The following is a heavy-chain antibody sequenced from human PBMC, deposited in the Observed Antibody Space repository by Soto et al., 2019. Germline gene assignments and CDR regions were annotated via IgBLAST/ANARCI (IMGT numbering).Heavy chain of an antibody. J-gene: IGHJ4*02. V-gene: IGHV4-39*01. D-gene: IGHD6-6*01. CDR1: GGSISSSSYY. CDR2: IYYSGST. CDR3: ASRLYSRSSVLSDY. Sequence: SETLSLTCTVSGGSISSSSYYWGWIRQPPGKGLEWIGSIYYSGSTYYNPSLKSRVTISVDTSKNQFSLKLSSVTAADTAVYYCASRLYSRSSVLSDYWGQGTLVTVSS.